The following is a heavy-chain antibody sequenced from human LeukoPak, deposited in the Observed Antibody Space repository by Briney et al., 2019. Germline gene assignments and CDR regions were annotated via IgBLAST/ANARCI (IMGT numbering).Heavy chain of an antibody. V-gene: IGHV3-21*01. J-gene: IGHJ6*03. CDR2: ISSSSSYI. Sequence: KAGGSLRLSCAASGFTFSTYSMNWVRQAPGKGLEWVSSISSSSSYIYYADSVKGRFTISRDNAKNSLYLQMNSLRAEDTAVYYCARDPSSLQSYYYYYMDVWGKGTTVTVSS. CDR1: GFTFSTYS. CDR3: ARDPSSLQSYYYYYMDV. D-gene: IGHD4-11*01.